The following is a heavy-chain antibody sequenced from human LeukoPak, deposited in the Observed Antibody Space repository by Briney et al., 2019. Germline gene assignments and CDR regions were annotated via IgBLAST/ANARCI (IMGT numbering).Heavy chain of an antibody. CDR2: SDYNGGT. V-gene: IGHV4-61*01. J-gene: IGHJ3*02. CDR3: ARVGSYAFDI. CDR1: GGSVSSGNYY. Sequence: SSETLSLTCTVSGGSVSSGNYYWSWIRQPPGKGLEWIGYSDYNGGTHYNPSLKSRVTISVDTSKNQFSLKLRSVTAADTAVYYCARVGSYAFDIWGQGTMVTVSS.